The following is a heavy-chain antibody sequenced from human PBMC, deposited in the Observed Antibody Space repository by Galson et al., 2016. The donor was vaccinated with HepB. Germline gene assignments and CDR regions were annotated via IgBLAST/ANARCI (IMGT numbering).Heavy chain of an antibody. CDR2: ISFNGLNQ. CDR1: GFSLSDYG. Sequence: SLRLSCAASGFSLSDYGVQWVRQAPGKGLEWVALISFNGLNQFYSASVRGRFTISGDNSNNTVYLQMNSLKTEDTAVYYCAKENGQRWFLYGLDVWGQGTPVTVSS. V-gene: IGHV3-30*18. CDR3: AKENGQRWFLYGLDV. D-gene: IGHD5-18*01. J-gene: IGHJ6*02.